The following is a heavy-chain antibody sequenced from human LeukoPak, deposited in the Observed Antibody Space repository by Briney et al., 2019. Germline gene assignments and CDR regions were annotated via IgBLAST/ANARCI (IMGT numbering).Heavy chain of an antibody. CDR1: GYSFTSYW. V-gene: IGHV5-51*01. Sequence: GESLKISCKGSGYSFTSYWIGWVRQMPGKGLEWMGIIYPGDSDTRYSPSFQGQVTISADKPISTAYLQWSSLKASDTAMYYCASHTGYCSSMSCFHAFDMWGQGTMVTVSS. CDR3: ASHTGYCSSMSCFHAFDM. D-gene: IGHD2-2*01. J-gene: IGHJ3*02. CDR2: IYPGDSDT.